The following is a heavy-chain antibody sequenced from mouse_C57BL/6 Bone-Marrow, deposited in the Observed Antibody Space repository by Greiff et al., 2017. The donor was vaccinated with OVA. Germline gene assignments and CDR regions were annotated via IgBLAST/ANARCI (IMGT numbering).Heavy chain of an antibody. CDR1: GYAFSSYW. D-gene: IGHD2-3*01. CDR3: ARPSIYDGYFAWFAY. J-gene: IGHJ3*01. V-gene: IGHV1-80*01. CDR2: IYPGDGDT. Sequence: QVQLNESGAELVKPGASVKISCKASGYAFSSYWMNWVKQRPGKGLEWIGQIYPGDGDTNYNGKFKGKATLTADKSSSTAYMQLSSLTSEDSAVYFCARPSIYDGYFAWFAYWGQGTLVTVAA.